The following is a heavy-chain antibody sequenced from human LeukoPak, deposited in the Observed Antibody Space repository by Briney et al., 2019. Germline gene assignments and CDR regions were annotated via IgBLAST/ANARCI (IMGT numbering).Heavy chain of an antibody. Sequence: GGSLRLSCAASGFTFDDYGMSWVRQAPGKGLEWVSGINWNGGSTGYADSVKGRFTFSRDKSKNTLYLQMNSLRPGDSAVYFCASDPRDGGQNVWGKGTTVTVSS. CDR1: GFTFDDYG. CDR2: INWNGGST. CDR3: ASDPRDGGQNV. V-gene: IGHV3-20*04. D-gene: IGHD5-24*01. J-gene: IGHJ6*04.